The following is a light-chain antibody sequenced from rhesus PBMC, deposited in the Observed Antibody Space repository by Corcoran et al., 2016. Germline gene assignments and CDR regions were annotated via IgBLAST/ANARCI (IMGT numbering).Light chain of an antibody. CDR2: ADS. Sequence: SYELTQPHSVSVSPGQTARITCGGDNIGSKNVHWYQQKPAQAPVVVIYADSERPSGIPERFSGSNSGNTATLTISGVEAGDEADYYCHVWDSSSDHDVFGCGTKLTVL. V-gene: IGLV3-40*01. CDR1: NIGSKN. CDR3: HVWDSSSDHDV. J-gene: IGLJ6*01.